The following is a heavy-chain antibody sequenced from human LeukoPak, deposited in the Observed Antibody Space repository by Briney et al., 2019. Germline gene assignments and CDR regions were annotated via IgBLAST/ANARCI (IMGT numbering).Heavy chain of an antibody. CDR2: LCGCGGST. D-gene: IGHD3-3*01. J-gene: IGHJ4*02. CDR3: AKDLTLFGVGSAFDH. Sequence: SGGTLSLSCAASGVTFSSYAMSWVRHPPGQGLEWVSILCGCGGSTNFADSVKGRCIISRVNSKNTLYLQMTRLTAEDTAIYYCAKDLTLFGVGSAFDHSGQGTLVTVSS. V-gene: IGHV3-23*01. CDR1: GVTFSSYA.